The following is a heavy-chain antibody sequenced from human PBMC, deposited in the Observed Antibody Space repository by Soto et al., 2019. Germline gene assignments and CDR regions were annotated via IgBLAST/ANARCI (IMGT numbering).Heavy chain of an antibody. Sequence: QVPLQESGPGLVKPSQTLSLTCTVSGGSISSGGYYWSWIRQHPGKGLEWIGYIYYSGSTYYNPSLKSRVTISVDTSKNQFSLKLSSVTAADTAVYYCARIIVVVVAATRDWNYYYYMDVWGKGTTVTVSS. CDR1: GGSISSGGYY. J-gene: IGHJ6*03. V-gene: IGHV4-31*03. D-gene: IGHD2-15*01. CDR3: ARIIVVVVAATRDWNYYYYMDV. CDR2: IYYSGST.